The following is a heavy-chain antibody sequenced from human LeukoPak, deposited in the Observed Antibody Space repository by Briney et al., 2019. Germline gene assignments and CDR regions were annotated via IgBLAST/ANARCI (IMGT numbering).Heavy chain of an antibody. D-gene: IGHD3-10*01. CDR1: GFTFSSYS. J-gene: IGHJ3*02. CDR2: ISSSSSYI. Sequence: GGSLRLSCAASGFTFSSYSMNWVRQAPGKGLEWVSSISSSSSYIYYADSVKGRFTISRDNAKNSLYLQMNSLRAEDTAVYYCARDSYYYGSGSTVDDAFDIWGQGTMVTVSS. V-gene: IGHV3-21*01. CDR3: ARDSYYYGSGSTVDDAFDI.